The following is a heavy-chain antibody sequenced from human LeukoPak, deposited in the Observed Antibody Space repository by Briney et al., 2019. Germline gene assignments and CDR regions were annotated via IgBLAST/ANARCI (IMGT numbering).Heavy chain of an antibody. J-gene: IGHJ4*02. Sequence: ASVKVSCKASGYTFTRYYMHWVRQAPRPGLEGMGWINPNSGGTNYAQKFQGRVTMTRDTSTSTAYMELSRMRSDDTAVYYCARGLRRRVDIVATIKFGYWGQGTLVTVSS. V-gene: IGHV1-2*02. CDR3: ARGLRRRVDIVATIKFGY. D-gene: IGHD5-12*01. CDR1: GYTFTRYY. CDR2: INPNSGGT.